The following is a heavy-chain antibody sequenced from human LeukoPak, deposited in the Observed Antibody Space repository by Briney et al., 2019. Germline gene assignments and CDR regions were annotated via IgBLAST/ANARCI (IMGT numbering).Heavy chain of an antibody. CDR2: ISGSGGST. CDR1: GFTFSSYA. D-gene: IGHD4-17*01. CDR3: AKATVTTGFDP. Sequence: GGSLRLSCAASGFTFSSYAMSWARQAPGKGLEWVSAISGSGGSTYYADSVRGRFTISRDNSKSTLYLQMNSLRAEDTAVYYCAKATVTTGFDPWGQGTLVTVSS. J-gene: IGHJ5*02. V-gene: IGHV3-23*01.